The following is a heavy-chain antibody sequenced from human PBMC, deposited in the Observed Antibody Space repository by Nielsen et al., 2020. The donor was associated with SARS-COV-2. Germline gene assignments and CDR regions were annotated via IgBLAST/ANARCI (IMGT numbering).Heavy chain of an antibody. CDR1: GYTFTSYA. D-gene: IGHD1-26*01. Sequence: ASVKVSCKASGYTFTSYAMHWVRQAPGQRLEWMGWINAGNGNTKYSQKFQGRVTITRDTSASTAYMELSSLRSEDTAVYYCAREYIVGATPRDYWGQGTLVTVSS. CDR3: AREYIVGATPRDY. CDR2: INAGNGNT. V-gene: IGHV1-3*01. J-gene: IGHJ4*02.